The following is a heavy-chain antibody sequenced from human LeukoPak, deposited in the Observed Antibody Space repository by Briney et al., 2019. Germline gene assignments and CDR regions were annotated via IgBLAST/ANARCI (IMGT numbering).Heavy chain of an antibody. CDR1: GFNFSSYA. CDR3: ARDYPDTSGYYKRSWNGFDM. D-gene: IGHD3-22*01. V-gene: IGHV3-30*04. Sequence: PGPSLRLSCAASGFNFSSYAMHWVREAPGEGLEWVGLISYGGIDKSYADSVKGRFTISRDSSKRTLYLQMNSLRAEDTAMYYCARDYPDTSGYYKRSWNGFDMWGQGTTVTVSS. CDR2: ISYGGIDK. J-gene: IGHJ3*02.